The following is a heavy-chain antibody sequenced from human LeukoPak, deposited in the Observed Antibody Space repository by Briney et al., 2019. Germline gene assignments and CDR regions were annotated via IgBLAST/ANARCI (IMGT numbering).Heavy chain of an antibody. V-gene: IGHV3-49*03. CDR1: RFTFGDYA. Sequence: GGSLRLSCTASRFTFGDYAMSWFRQAPGKGLEWVGFIRSKPYVGTTEYAASVKGRFTISRDDSKSIAYLQMNSLKTEDTAVYYCARGRYCSGGSCYGARWGQGTQVTVSS. J-gene: IGHJ4*02. CDR3: ARGRYCSGGSCYGAR. D-gene: IGHD2-15*01. CDR2: IRSKPYVGTT.